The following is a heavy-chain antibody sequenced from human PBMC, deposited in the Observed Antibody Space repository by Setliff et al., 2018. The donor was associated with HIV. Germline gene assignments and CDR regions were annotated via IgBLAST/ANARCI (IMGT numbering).Heavy chain of an antibody. V-gene: IGHV3-74*01. D-gene: IGHD3-22*01. CDR3: AREYDSRGRFDS. J-gene: IGHJ4*02. Sequence: PGGSLRLSCVASGFSLSDYWMHWVRQAPGKGLVWVSRINYNGRSTSYADSLKGRFTSYRDNARNTLYLQMNSLRGEDTAVYFCAREYDSRGRFDSWGQGILVTVSS. CDR2: INYNGRST. CDR1: GFSLSDYW.